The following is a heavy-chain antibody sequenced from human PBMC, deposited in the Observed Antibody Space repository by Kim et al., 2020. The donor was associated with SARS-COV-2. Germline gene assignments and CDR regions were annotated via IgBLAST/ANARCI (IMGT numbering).Heavy chain of an antibody. D-gene: IGHD3-16*01. CDR1: GYTFTSYG. CDR3: ARDSKDYDYVWGSWYYFDY. CDR2: ISAYNGNT. J-gene: IGHJ4*02. V-gene: IGHV1-18*04. Sequence: ASVKVSCKASGYTFTSYGISWVRQAPGQGLEWMGWISAYNGNTNYAQKLQGRVTMTTDTSTSTAYMELRSLRSDDTAVYYCARDSKDYDYVWGSWYYFDYWGQGTLVTVSS.